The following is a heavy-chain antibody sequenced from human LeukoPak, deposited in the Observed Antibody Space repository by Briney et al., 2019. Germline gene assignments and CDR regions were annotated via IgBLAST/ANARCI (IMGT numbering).Heavy chain of an antibody. J-gene: IGHJ4*02. CDR3: ARSWGELSFFDS. CDR2: ISYDGSNK. Sequence: GGSLRLSCATSGFTFSSYAMHSVRQAPGKGLEWVAVISYDGSNKYYADSVKGRFTISRDNSKNTLYLQMNSLRAEDTAVYYCARSWGELSFFDSWGQGTLVTVSS. CDR1: GFTFSSYA. V-gene: IGHV3-30-3*01. D-gene: IGHD3-16*02.